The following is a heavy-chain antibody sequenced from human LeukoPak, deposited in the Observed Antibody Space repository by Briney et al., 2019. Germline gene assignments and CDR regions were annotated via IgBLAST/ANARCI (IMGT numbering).Heavy chain of an antibody. D-gene: IGHD3-22*01. CDR1: GFTFSSYA. Sequence: QPGRSLRLSCAASGFTFSSYAMHWVRQAPGKGLEWVAVISYDGSNKYYADSVKGRFTISRDNAKNSLYLQMNSLRAEDTAVYYCARGYRDYYDSSGFDYWGQGTLVTVSS. CDR2: ISYDGSNK. V-gene: IGHV3-30-3*01. CDR3: ARGYRDYYDSSGFDY. J-gene: IGHJ4*02.